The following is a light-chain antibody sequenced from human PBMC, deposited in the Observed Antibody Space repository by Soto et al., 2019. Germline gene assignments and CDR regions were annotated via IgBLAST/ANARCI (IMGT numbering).Light chain of an antibody. CDR2: GAS. Sequence: EIVMTQSPATLSVSPGERATLSCRAIQIFPSNLPWYQQKPGQAPRLLIYGASTRATGIPARFSGSGSGTEFTLTISSLQSEDFAVYYCQQYNNWPPTFGQGTRLEIK. CDR1: QIFPSN. J-gene: IGKJ5*01. V-gene: IGKV3-15*01. CDR3: QQYNNWPPT.